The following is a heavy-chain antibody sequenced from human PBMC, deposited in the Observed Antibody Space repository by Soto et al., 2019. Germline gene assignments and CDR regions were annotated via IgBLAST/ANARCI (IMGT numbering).Heavy chain of an antibody. Sequence: EVQLLESGGELVQPGGSLRLSCRASGFPFSNYAMNWVRQAPGRGLEWVAGISTSGRATYYANSVKGRFTISRDNTNNSLSLQVTSLRDEDTAVYYCARDLMPNDRGLGDLAYWGQGTLVTVSS. CDR3: ARDLMPNDRGLGDLAY. CDR2: ISTSGRAT. D-gene: IGHD3-22*01. CDR1: GFPFSNYA. V-gene: IGHV3-23*01. J-gene: IGHJ4*02.